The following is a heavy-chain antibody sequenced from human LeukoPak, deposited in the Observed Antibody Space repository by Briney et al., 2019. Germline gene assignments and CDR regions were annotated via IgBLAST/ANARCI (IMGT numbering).Heavy chain of an antibody. J-gene: IGHJ6*03. D-gene: IGHD3-3*01. CDR2: IYTSGST. CDR3: ARGGLTIFGVVNYMDV. Sequence: SETLSLTCTVSGVSISSYYWSWIRQPAGKGLEWIGRIYTSGSTNYNPSLKSRVTMSVDTSKNQFSLKLSSVTAADTAVYYCARGGLTIFGVVNYMDVWGKGTTVTVSS. CDR1: GVSISSYY. V-gene: IGHV4-4*07.